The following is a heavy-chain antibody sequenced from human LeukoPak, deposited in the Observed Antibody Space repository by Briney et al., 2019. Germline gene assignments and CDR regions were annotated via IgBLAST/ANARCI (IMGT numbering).Heavy chain of an antibody. CDR1: GGSISSYY. J-gene: IGHJ4*02. Sequence: SETLSLTCTVSGGSISSYYWSWIRQPPGKGLEWIGYIYYSGSTNYNPSLKSRVTISVDTSKNQFSLKLSAVTAADTAVYYCARDRSLGEQLEFDYWGQGTLVTVSS. CDR3: ARDRSLGEQLEFDY. CDR2: IYYSGST. V-gene: IGHV4-59*01. D-gene: IGHD6-13*01.